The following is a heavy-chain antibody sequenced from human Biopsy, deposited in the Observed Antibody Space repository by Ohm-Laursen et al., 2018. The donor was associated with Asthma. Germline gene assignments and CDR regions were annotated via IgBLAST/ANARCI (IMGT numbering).Heavy chain of an antibody. CDR3: RALPTRTMYFDS. V-gene: IGHV3-9*01. CDR2: ISWNSRSI. J-gene: IGHJ4*02. Sequence: SLRLSCAASGINFEDYVMHWVRQAPGKGLEWVSGISWNSRSIGYGDSVKGRFTISRDSTKNSLYLQMNSLSPEDTAMYYCRALPTRTMYFDSWGQGTLVTVSS. D-gene: IGHD4/OR15-4a*01. CDR1: GINFEDYV.